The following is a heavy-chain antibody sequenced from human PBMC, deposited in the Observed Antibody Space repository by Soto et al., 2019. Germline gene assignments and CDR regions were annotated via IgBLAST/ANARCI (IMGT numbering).Heavy chain of an antibody. J-gene: IGHJ4*02. D-gene: IGHD5-12*01. V-gene: IGHV4-59*08. CDR3: ARSRYSVYDSRDY. CDR2: IYYSGST. Sequence: SETLSLTCTVSGGSISSYYWSWIRQPPGKGLEWIGYIYYSGSTNYNPSLKSRVTISVDTSKNQFSLKLSSVTAADTAVYYCARSRYSVYDSRDYWGQGTLVTVSS. CDR1: GGSISSYY.